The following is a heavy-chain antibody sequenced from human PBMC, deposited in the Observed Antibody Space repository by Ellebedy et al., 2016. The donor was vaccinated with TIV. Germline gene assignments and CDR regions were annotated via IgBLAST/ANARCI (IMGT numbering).Heavy chain of an antibody. CDR1: GGTFSSDI. D-gene: IGHD5-18*01. J-gene: IGHJ4*02. CDR2: IIPKVALA. Sequence: SVKVSCKASGGTFSSDILNWVRQAPGQGLEWMGRIIPKVALANYAQNFQVRVTIIADTATSTVYMEVISLTSEDTAVYYSARDLAHTAMLYFDYWGQGTLVTVSS. CDR3: ARDLAHTAMLYFDY. V-gene: IGHV1-69*04.